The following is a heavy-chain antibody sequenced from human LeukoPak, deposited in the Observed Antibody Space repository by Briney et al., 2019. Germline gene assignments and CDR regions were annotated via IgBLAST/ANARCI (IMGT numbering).Heavy chain of an antibody. CDR3: ARGNRPYGEHEAFDI. Sequence: SETLSLTCTVSGGSISGSSYYWGWIRQPPGKGLEWIGSIYYSGSTYYNPSLKSRVTISVDTSKNQFSLKVSSVSAADTAVYYCARGNRPYGEHEAFDIWGHGTTVTVSP. D-gene: IGHD3-10*01. CDR1: GGSISGSSYY. V-gene: IGHV4-39*02. J-gene: IGHJ3*02. CDR2: IYYSGST.